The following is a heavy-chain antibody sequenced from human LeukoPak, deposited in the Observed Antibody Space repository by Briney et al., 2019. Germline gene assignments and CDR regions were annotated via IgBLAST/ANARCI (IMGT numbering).Heavy chain of an antibody. V-gene: IGHV1-2*02. CDR2: INPNSGGT. Sequence: ASVKVSCKASGYTFTSYGISWVRQAPGQGLEWMGWINPNSGGTNYAQKFQGRVTMTRDTSISTAYMELSRLRSDDTAVYYCARGKSVVVPAASYWGQGTLVTVSS. CDR1: GYTFTSYG. D-gene: IGHD2-2*01. CDR3: ARGKSVVVPAASY. J-gene: IGHJ4*02.